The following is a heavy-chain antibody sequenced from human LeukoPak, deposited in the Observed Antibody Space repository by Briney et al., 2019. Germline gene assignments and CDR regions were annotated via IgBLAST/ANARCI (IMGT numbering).Heavy chain of an antibody. CDR3: AKDHKTAYGFDY. Sequence: GGSLRLSCAASGFTFSGYAMSWVRQAPGKGLEWVSGISVGGRTYYGDSEKGRFTISRDISKNTLDLQMHSLSAEDTAVYYCAKDHKTAYGFDYGAQGPLDRVSS. CDR1: GFTFSGYA. D-gene: IGHD2-21*02. CDR2: ISVGGRT. V-gene: IGHV3-23*01. J-gene: IGHJ4*02.